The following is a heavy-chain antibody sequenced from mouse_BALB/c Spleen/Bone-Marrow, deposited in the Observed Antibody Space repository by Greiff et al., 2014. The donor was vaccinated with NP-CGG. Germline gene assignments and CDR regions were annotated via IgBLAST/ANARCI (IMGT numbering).Heavy chain of an antibody. CDR2: IYPSDSYT. CDR3: TGEGYYGSSYVDY. CDR1: GYTFTSYW. V-gene: IGHV1-69*02. Sequence: VKLVESGAELVRPGASVKLSCKASGYTFTSYWINWVKQRPGQGLEWIGNIYPSDSYTNYNQKFKDKATLTVDKSSSTAYMQLSSPTSEDSAVYYCTGEGYYGSSYVDYWGQGTTLTVSS. D-gene: IGHD1-1*01. J-gene: IGHJ2*01.